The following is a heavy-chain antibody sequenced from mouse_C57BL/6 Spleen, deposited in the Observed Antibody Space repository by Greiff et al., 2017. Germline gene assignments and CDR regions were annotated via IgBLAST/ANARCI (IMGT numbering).Heavy chain of an antibody. V-gene: IGHV5-17*01. D-gene: IGHD3-3*01. CDR1: GFTFSDYG. J-gene: IGHJ2*01. Sequence: EVQLVESGGGLVKPGGSLKLSCAASGFTFSDYGMHWVRQAPEQGLEWVAYISSGSSTIYYADTVKGRFTISRDNAKNTLFLQMTSLRSEDTAMYYCAIGLGYYFDYWGQGTTLTVSS. CDR2: ISSGSSTI. CDR3: AIGLGYYFDY.